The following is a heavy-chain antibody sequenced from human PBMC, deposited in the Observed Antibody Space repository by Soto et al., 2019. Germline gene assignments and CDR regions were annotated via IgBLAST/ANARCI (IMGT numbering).Heavy chain of an antibody. D-gene: IGHD2-8*01. CDR1: GFTFRDYT. V-gene: IGHV3-23*03. CDR3: ARRTNGYFGY. CDR2: ILSDYNT. Sequence: EVQLLESGGGLAQPRGSLTLSCAASGFTFRDYTMTWVRQAPGQVLECISVILSDYNTFYAGSVRGRFTISRDNSKNTIYLEMNSLRAEDTAVYYCARRTNGYFGYWGQGALVTVSS. J-gene: IGHJ4*02.